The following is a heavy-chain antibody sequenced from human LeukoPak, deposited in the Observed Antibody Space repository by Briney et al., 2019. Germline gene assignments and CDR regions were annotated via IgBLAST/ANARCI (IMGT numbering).Heavy chain of an antibody. CDR2: ISDSGRT. V-gene: IGHV4-34*01. CDR1: GVSLSGSF. Sequence: SQTLSLTCAVSGVSLSGSFCSWVRHPPGKGPEWVGEISDSGRTSYNPSLNSRVTLSFATSRNQFSLGLRSVTAAGKAFYYCMRTSPGIPLHFWGQGRLVNASS. CDR3: MRTSPGIPLHF. J-gene: IGHJ4*02. D-gene: IGHD1-26*01.